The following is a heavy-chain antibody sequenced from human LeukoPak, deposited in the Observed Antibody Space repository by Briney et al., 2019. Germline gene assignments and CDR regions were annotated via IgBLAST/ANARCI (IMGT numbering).Heavy chain of an antibody. CDR3: ARSSGTGAFAF. V-gene: IGHV4-39*02. CDR2: VYYGRSP. CDR1: GDSISRSTYY. Sequence: SETLSLTCTVSGDSISRSTYYWAWIRQPPGKGLEWIGSVYYGRSPYFNPSLESRATISVDTSKNHFSLKMSSVTAADTAVYYRARSSGTGAFAFWGQGTLVTVSS. D-gene: IGHD6-25*01. J-gene: IGHJ4*02.